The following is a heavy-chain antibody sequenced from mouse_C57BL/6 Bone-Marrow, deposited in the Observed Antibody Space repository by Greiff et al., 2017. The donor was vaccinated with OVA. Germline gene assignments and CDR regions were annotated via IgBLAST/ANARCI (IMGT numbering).Heavy chain of an antibody. V-gene: IGHV5-17*01. J-gene: IGHJ2*01. Sequence: EVKLVESGGGLVKPGGSLKLSCAASGLTFSDYGMHWVRQAPEKGLEWVAYISSGSSTIYYADTVKGRFTISRDNAKNTLFLQMTSLRSEDTAMYYCARTAYFDYWGQGTTLTVSS. CDR3: ARTAYFDY. CDR1: GLTFSDYG. CDR2: ISSGSSTI.